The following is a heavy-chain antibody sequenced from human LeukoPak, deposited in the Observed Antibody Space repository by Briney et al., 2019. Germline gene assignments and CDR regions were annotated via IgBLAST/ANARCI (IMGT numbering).Heavy chain of an antibody. CDR1: GGSFSGYY. D-gene: IGHD1-20*01. J-gene: IGHJ6*04. V-gene: IGHV4-34*01. CDR3: ARGLNWNDGNYYYGMDD. CDR2: INHSGTT. Sequence: SETLYLTCAVYGGSFSGYYWSGIRQPPGKGLEWIAEINHSGTTKYNASLKSRVTISVDTSKNQFSLKASSVTAADTAVYYCARGLNWNDGNYYYGMDDWGKGTTVTVSS.